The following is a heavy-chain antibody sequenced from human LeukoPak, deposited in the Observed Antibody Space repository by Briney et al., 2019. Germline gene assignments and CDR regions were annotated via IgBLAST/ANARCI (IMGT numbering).Heavy chain of an antibody. V-gene: IGHV3-7*05. CDR2: IKQDESEK. Sequence: GGSLRLSCAASGFTFSSYWMSWVRQTPGKGLEWVANIKQDESEKYYVDSVKGRFTISRDNAKNSLYLQMNSLRAEDTAVYHCARGTTDILTGYYYYAMDVWGQGTTVTVSS. J-gene: IGHJ6*02. CDR3: ARGTTDILTGYYYYAMDV. D-gene: IGHD3-9*01. CDR1: GFTFSSYW.